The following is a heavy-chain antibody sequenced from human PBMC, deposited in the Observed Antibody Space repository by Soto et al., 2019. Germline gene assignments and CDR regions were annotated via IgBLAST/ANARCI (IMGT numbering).Heavy chain of an antibody. Sequence: QVHLVQSGAEVKKPGASVNVSCHASGSITNHHMHWVRQTPGQGLGWMGIFNPSGLSTTYAHKFQGRVNITVDVSTSTVYMELSRQPSEDTAVYSCAKVTQRVPIAVAGPLGSWGQGTLVIVSS. CDR1: GSITNHH. D-gene: IGHD6-19*01. J-gene: IGHJ4*02. V-gene: IGHV1-46*01. CDR2: FNPSGLST. CDR3: AKVTQRVPIAVAGPLGS.